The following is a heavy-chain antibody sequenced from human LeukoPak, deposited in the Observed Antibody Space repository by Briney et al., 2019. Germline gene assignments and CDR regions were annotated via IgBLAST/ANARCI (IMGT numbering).Heavy chain of an antibody. CDR2: FNPNSGGS. Sequence: AASVKVSCKASGYTFTDYYMNWVRQAPGQGLEWMGWFNPNSGGSSYAQNFQGRITMTRDTSITTAYMELSRLRSDDTAVYYCARGVSVFGFWSGSGNWFDPWGQGTLVTVSS. D-gene: IGHD3-3*01. CDR1: GYTFTDYY. V-gene: IGHV1-2*02. CDR3: ARGVSVFGFWSGSGNWFDP. J-gene: IGHJ5*02.